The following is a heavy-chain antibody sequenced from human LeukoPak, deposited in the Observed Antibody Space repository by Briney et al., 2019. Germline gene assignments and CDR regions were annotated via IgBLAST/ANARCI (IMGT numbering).Heavy chain of an antibody. CDR1: GFTFSSYA. Sequence: GGSLILSCAASGFTFSSYAMSWVRQAPGKGLEWVSAISGSGGSTYYADSVKGRFTISRGNSKNTLYLQINSLRAEDTAVYYCAKAVWGSYLFDYWGQGTLVTVSS. CDR3: AKAVWGSYLFDY. CDR2: ISGSGGST. J-gene: IGHJ4*02. D-gene: IGHD3-16*02. V-gene: IGHV3-23*01.